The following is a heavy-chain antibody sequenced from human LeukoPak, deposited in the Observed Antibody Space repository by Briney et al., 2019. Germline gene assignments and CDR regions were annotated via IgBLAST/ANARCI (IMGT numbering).Heavy chain of an antibody. CDR2: ISYDGSNK. CDR3: ARVRGYDSRDLDY. CDR1: GFTFGSYA. V-gene: IGHV3-30-3*01. Sequence: GGSLRLSCAASGFTFGSYAMHWVRQAPGKGLEWVAVISYDGSNKYYADSVKGRFTISRDNSKNTLYVQMNGLRAEDTAVYYCARVRGYDSRDLDYWGQGTLVTVSS. D-gene: IGHD5-18*01. J-gene: IGHJ4*02.